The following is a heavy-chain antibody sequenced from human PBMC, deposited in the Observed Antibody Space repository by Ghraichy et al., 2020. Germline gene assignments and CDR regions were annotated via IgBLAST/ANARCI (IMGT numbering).Heavy chain of an antibody. J-gene: IGHJ3*02. CDR1: GGSFSGYY. Sequence: SETLSLTCAVYGGSFSGYYWSGIRQPPGKGLEWIGEINHSGSTNYNPSLKSRVTISVDPSKNQFSLKLSSVTAADTAVYYCARGGDPRGHDAFDIWGQGTMVTVSS. CDR2: INHSGST. CDR3: ARGGDPRGHDAFDI. D-gene: IGHD3-10*01. V-gene: IGHV4-34*01.